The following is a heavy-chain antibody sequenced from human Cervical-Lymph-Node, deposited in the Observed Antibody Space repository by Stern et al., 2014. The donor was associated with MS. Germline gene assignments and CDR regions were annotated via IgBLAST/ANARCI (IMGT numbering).Heavy chain of an antibody. Sequence: QVHLQESGPGLVKPSETLSLTCTVSGGSIRTFSWSWIRMHPGRGLEWIGCVKYNGTTTHNPSLKSRVTMSVDTSKSQLSLRLHSVTAADTAVYYCARHSVGVKDFDSWGQGTLVTVSS. D-gene: IGHD4-23*01. J-gene: IGHJ4*02. CDR1: GGSIRTFS. V-gene: IGHV4-59*01. CDR2: VKYNGTT. CDR3: ARHSVGVKDFDS.